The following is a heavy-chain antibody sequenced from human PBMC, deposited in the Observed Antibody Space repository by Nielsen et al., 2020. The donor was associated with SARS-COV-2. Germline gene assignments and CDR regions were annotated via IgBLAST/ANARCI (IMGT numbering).Heavy chain of an antibody. CDR2: IYYSGST. J-gene: IGHJ5*02. D-gene: IGHD3-10*01. V-gene: IGHV4-39*01. CDR3: ARQGLLWFGDPYNWFDP. Sequence: WIRQPPGKGLEWIGSIYYSGSTYYNPSLKSRVTISVDTSKNQFSLKLSSVTAADTAVYYCARQGLLWFGDPYNWFDPWGQGTLVTVSS.